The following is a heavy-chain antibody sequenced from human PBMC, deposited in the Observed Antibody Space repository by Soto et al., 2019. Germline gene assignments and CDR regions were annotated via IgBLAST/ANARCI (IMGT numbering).Heavy chain of an antibody. CDR1: GGSIRSTTYY. CDR3: VRHWSSSGNNWFDP. Sequence: LSLTCTVSGGSIRSTTYYWAWIRQSPGKGLGWIASIYYSGTTYYHPSLKSRVTMSVDTPKNQVSLKLSSVTAADTAVYYCVRHWSSSGNNWFDPWGQGTQVTVSS. V-gene: IGHV4-39*01. D-gene: IGHD1-1*01. CDR2: IYYSGTT. J-gene: IGHJ5*02.